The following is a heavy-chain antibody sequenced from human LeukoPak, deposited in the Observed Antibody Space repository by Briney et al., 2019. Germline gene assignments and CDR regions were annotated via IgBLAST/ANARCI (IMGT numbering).Heavy chain of an antibody. D-gene: IGHD2-15*01. CDR3: ARKAGYCSGGSCSNWFDP. V-gene: IGHV1-46*03. J-gene: IGHJ5*02. CDR1: GYTFTSYY. Sequence: GASVKVSCKASGYTFTSYYMHWVRQASGQGLEWMGIINPSGGSTSYAQKFQGRVTMTRDTSTSTVYMELSSLRSEDTAGYYCARKAGYCSGGSCSNWFDPWGQGTLVTVSS. CDR2: INPSGGST.